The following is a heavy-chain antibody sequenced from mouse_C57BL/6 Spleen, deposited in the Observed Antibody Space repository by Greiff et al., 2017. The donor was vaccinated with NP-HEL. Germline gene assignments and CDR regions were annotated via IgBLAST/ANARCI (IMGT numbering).Heavy chain of an antibody. Sequence: VQLQQPGAELVRPGSSVKLSCKASGYTFTSYWMHWVKQRPIQGLEWIGNIDPSDSETHYNQKFKDKATLTVDKSSSTAYMQLSSLTSEDSAVYYCARYYSNYDYYAMDYWGQGTSVTVSS. V-gene: IGHV1-52*01. D-gene: IGHD2-5*01. CDR1: GYTFTSYW. CDR2: IDPSDSET. CDR3: ARYYSNYDYYAMDY. J-gene: IGHJ4*01.